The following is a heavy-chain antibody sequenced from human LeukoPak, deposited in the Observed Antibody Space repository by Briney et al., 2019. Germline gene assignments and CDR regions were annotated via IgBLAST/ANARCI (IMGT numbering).Heavy chain of an antibody. CDR2: IYYTGST. CDR3: ARGGETFEYSSSPPFDY. CDR1: GGSVSDYY. J-gene: IGHJ4*02. Sequence: SSETLSLTCTISGGSVSDYYWSWIRQSPGKGLEWIGYIYYTGSTTYNPSLKSRVTMSADTSKNQFSLKLSSVTAADTAVYYCARGGETFEYSSSPPFDYWGQGTLVTVSS. D-gene: IGHD6-6*01. V-gene: IGHV4-59*02.